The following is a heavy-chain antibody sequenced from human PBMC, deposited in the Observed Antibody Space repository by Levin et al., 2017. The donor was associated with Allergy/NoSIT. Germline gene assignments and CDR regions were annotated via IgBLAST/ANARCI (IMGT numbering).Heavy chain of an antibody. Sequence: PGGSLRLSCAAAGFTFSTYTMTWVRQAPGKGLEWLSAIGGSGGGTYYAESVRGRFTISRDNSKNTLYLQMNSLRAEDTALYYCAKRQRGSGSPGGYYDFAMDVWGQGTTVTVSS. D-gene: IGHD3-10*01. CDR1: GFTFSTYT. J-gene: IGHJ6*02. CDR3: AKRQRGSGSPGGYYDFAMDV. CDR2: IGGSGGGT. V-gene: IGHV3-23*01.